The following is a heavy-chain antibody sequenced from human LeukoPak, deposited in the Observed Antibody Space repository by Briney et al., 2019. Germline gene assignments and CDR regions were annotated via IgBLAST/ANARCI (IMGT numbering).Heavy chain of an antibody. CDR3: ARDKSGTTQGDFDY. D-gene: IGHD1-1*01. CDR2: ISPSGGST. J-gene: IGHJ4*02. CDR1: GYTFTRYY. V-gene: IGHV1-46*01. Sequence: ASVKVSCKTSGYTFTRYYMHWVRQAPGQGLEWMGIISPSGGSTSYAQKFQGRLTMTRDTSTSTVYMELSSLRSDDTAVYYCARDKSGTTQGDFDYWGQGSLLTVYS.